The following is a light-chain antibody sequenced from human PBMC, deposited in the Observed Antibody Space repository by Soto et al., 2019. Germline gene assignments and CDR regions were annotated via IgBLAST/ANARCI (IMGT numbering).Light chain of an antibody. V-gene: IGKV1-5*01. CDR1: QTISTW. CDR2: DAS. J-gene: IGKJ1*01. Sequence: DIQMTQSPSTLSASVGDRVIITCRASQTISTWVAWYQHKTGKAPTLLIYDASSLESGVPSRFSGGGSGTEFPLTISSLQPDDFAAYYCHQYHTYSTFGQGTKLEIK. CDR3: HQYHTYST.